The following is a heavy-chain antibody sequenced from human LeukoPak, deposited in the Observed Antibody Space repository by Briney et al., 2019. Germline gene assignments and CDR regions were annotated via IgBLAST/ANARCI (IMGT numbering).Heavy chain of an antibody. CDR2: INPNSGGT. V-gene: IGHV1-2*02. J-gene: IGHJ5*02. Sequence: ASVKVSCKASGYTFTGYYMHWVRQAPGQGLEWMGWINPNSGGTNYAQKFQGRVTMTRDTSISTAYMELSRLRSDDTAVYYCATVTSSSWGIWFDPWGQGTLVTVSS. D-gene: IGHD6-13*01. CDR3: ATVTSSSWGIWFDP. CDR1: GYTFTGYY.